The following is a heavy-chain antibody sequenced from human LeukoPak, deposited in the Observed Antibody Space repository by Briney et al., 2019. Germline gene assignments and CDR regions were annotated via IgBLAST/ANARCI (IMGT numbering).Heavy chain of an antibody. V-gene: IGHV4-59*11. CDR3: ARVVAAAGNWLDP. Sequence: SETLSLTCTVSGGSISSHYWSWIRQPPGKGLEWIGYIYYSGSTNYNPSLKSRVTISVDTSKNQFSLKLSSVTAADTAVYYCARVVAAAGNWLDPWGQGTLVTVSS. J-gene: IGHJ5*02. D-gene: IGHD6-13*01. CDR1: GGSISSHY. CDR2: IYYSGST.